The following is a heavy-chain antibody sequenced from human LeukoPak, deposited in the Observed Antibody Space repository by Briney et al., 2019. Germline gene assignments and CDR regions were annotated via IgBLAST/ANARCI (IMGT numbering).Heavy chain of an antibody. CDR3: ARGYYGAGMDSFDY. V-gene: IGHV1-46*02. D-gene: IGHD3-10*01. J-gene: IGHJ4*02. CDR1: GYTFNSYY. CDR2: INPSGGST. Sequence: ASVKVSCKASGYTFNSYYMHWVRQAPGQGLGWMGMINPSGGSTSYAQKFQGRLTITADESTSTAYMELSSLRSEDTAVYYCARGYYGAGMDSFDYWGQGTLVTVSS.